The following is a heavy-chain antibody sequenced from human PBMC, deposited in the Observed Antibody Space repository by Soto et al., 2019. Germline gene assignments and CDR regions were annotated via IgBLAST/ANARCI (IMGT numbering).Heavy chain of an antibody. Sequence: SDTLWLTCYVSRGSIRGHYGSCLRPPPWKGLEWIGYIDSSVYSDYNPSLKGRVTVSLDTSKNQFSLRLSSVTSADTAVYYCARGGAPYNWFGPWGQGTLVTVSS. V-gene: IGHV4-59*11. CDR1: RGSIRGHY. D-gene: IGHD3-16*01. CDR3: ARGGAPYNWFGP. J-gene: IGHJ5*02. CDR2: IDSSVYS.